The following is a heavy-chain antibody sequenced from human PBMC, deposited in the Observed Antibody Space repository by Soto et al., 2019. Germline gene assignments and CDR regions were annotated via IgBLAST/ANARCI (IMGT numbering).Heavy chain of an antibody. CDR1: GFTFSDSY. J-gene: IGHJ4*02. CDR3: AIESPSSQWLPTRYFDY. CDR2: ITFTANTV. V-gene: IGHV3-11*01. D-gene: IGHD6-19*01. Sequence: NPGGSLRLSCAASGFTFSDSYMSWIRQAPGKGLECISYITFTANTVYYADSLKGRFTISRDNAKNSLYLQMNRLRAEDTAVYYCAIESPSSQWLPTRYFDYWGQGTQVTVSS.